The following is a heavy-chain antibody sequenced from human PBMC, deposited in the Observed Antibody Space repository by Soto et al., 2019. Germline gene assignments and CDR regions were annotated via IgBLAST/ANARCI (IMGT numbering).Heavy chain of an antibody. V-gene: IGHV3-23*01. J-gene: IGHJ4*02. CDR1: GFTFSSYA. D-gene: IGHD2-15*01. CDR3: AKDLRWYCSGGSCLLIDY. Sequence: GGSLRLSCAASGFTFSSYAMSWVRQAPGKGLEWVSAISGSGGSTYYADSVKGRFTISRDNSKNTLYLQMNSLRAEDTAVYYCAKDLRWYCSGGSCLLIDYWGQGTLVTVSS. CDR2: ISGSGGST.